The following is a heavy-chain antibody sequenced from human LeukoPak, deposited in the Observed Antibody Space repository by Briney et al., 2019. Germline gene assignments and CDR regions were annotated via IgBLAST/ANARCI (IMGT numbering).Heavy chain of an antibody. D-gene: IGHD1-7*01. J-gene: IGHJ6*02. CDR3: ALGTTVHYYGMDV. CDR1: RYTFTGYY. V-gene: IGHV1-2*02. CDR2: INPNSGGT. Sequence: ASVKVSCKASRYTFTGYYMHWVRQAPGQGLEWMGWINPNSGGTNYAQKFQGRVTMTRDTSISTAYMEPSRLRSDDTAVYYCALGTTVHYYGMDVWGQGTTVTVSS.